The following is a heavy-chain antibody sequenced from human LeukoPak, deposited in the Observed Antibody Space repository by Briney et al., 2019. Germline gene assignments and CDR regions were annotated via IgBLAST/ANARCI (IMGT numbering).Heavy chain of an antibody. CDR1: GFTFSSYA. J-gene: IGHJ6*04. V-gene: IGHV3-23*01. Sequence: GSLRLSCAASGFTFSSYAMSWVRQAPGKGLEWVSAISGSGGSTYYADSVKGRFTISRDNSKNTLYLQMNSLRAEDTAVYYCARAPLTYYDFWSGLDVWGKGTTVTVSS. D-gene: IGHD3-3*01. CDR2: ISGSGGST. CDR3: ARAPLTYYDFWSGLDV.